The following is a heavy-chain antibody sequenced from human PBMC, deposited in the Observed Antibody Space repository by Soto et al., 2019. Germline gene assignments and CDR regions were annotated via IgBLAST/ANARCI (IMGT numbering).Heavy chain of an antibody. CDR1: GFTFSSYS. Sequence: GSLRLSCAASGFTFSSYSMNWVRQAPGKGLEWIGEINHSGSTNYHPSLKSRVTISIDTSKNQFSLNLSSVTAADTAVYYCARVGSSGSAWLDYWGQGTLVTVSS. D-gene: IGHD1-26*01. CDR2: INHSGST. J-gene: IGHJ4*02. V-gene: IGHV4-34*01. CDR3: ARVGSSGSAWLDY.